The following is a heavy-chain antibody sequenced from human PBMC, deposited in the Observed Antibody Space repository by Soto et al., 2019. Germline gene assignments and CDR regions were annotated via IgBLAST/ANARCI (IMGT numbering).Heavy chain of an antibody. CDR2: IYPSSGST. D-gene: IGHD3-3*01. J-gene: IGHJ6*02. Sequence: EASVKVSCKASGYTFTSYYMHWVRQAPGRGLEWMGRIYPSSGSTDYAQKLQGRVTMTTDTSTSTAYMELRSLRSDDTAVYYCARDLYDFWSGYRSPMDVWGQGTTVTVSS. V-gene: IGHV1-46*01. CDR1: GYTFTSYY. CDR3: ARDLYDFWSGYRSPMDV.